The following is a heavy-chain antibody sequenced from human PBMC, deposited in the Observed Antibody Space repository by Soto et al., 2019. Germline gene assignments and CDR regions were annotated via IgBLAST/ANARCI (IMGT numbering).Heavy chain of an antibody. J-gene: IGHJ6*02. CDR3: ARPVPRVYYDNSDYYDYGMDV. CDR2: IYPGYSDP. CDR1: GYRFTIYW. D-gene: IGHD3-22*01. Sequence: GASLKISCKGSGYRFTIYWIGWVRQMPGKGLEWMGSIYPGYSDPRYCPSFHGQVTISADKSVSTAYLQWSSLKAPDTAMYYCARPVPRVYYDNSDYYDYGMDVWGQGTTVTVSS. V-gene: IGHV5-51*01.